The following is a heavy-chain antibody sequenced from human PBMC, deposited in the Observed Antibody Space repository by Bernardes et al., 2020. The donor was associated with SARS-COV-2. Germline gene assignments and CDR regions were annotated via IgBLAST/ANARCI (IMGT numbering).Heavy chain of an antibody. CDR3: AHRRIAARQSSDFGY. CDR2: IYWDDDK. CDR1: GFSPSTSGVG. J-gene: IGHJ4*02. Sequence: SGPTLVKPTQTLTLTCPFSGFSPSTSGVGVGWIRQPPGKALEWLALIYWDDDKRYSPSLQSRLTITKDTSKNQVVLTMNNMDPVDTATYFCAHRRIAARQSSDFGYWGQGTLVTVSS. D-gene: IGHD6-6*01. V-gene: IGHV2-5*02.